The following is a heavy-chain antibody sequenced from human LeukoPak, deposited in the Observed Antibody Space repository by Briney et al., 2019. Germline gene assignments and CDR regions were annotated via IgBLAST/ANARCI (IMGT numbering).Heavy chain of an antibody. D-gene: IGHD3-9*01. CDR3: ARGGEADYDILTGYYKD. J-gene: IGHJ3*01. CDR2: INPNSGGT. V-gene: IGHV1-2*06. Sequence: GSSVKVSCKASGGTFSSYAISWVRQAPGQGLEWMGRINPNSGGTNYAQKFQGRVTMTRDTSISTAYMELSRLRSDDTAVYYCARGGEADYDILTGYYKDWGQGTMVTVSS. CDR1: GGTFSSYA.